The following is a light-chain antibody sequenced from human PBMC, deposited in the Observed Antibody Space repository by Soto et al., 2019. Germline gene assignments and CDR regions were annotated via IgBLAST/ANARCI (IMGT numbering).Light chain of an antibody. Sequence: DIQMTQSPSTLSASVGDRVTITCRASQSIGSLLAWYQQKPGSAPKLLIYAASSLESGVPSRFSGSGSGTEFTLTISSLQPDDFATYYCQQYDSYPWTFGQGTKVEI. V-gene: IGKV1-5*01. CDR1: QSIGSL. CDR2: AAS. CDR3: QQYDSYPWT. J-gene: IGKJ1*01.